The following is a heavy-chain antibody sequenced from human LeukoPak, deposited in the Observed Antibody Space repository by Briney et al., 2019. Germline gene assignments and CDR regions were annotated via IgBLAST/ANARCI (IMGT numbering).Heavy chain of an antibody. CDR2: VYPDDSRT. D-gene: IGHD2/OR15-2a*01. J-gene: IGHJ4*02. CDR1: GYNFPKSW. CDR3: ARPDYFASHD. Sequence: GGSLKISCKASGYNFPKSWIGWVRQMPGKGLEWMAIVYPDDSRTKYSPSFQGQVTISADKSINTAYLQWSSLRASDTATYYCARPDYFASHDWGQGTLVTVSS. V-gene: IGHV5-51*01.